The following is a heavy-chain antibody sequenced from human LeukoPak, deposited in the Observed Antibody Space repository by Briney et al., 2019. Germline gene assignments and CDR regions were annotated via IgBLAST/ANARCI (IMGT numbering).Heavy chain of an antibody. V-gene: IGHV3-23*01. Sequence: PGGSLRLSCATSGFTFSSYAMSWVRQAPGKGLEWVSTISGSGGSRYYADSVKGRFTISRDNSKNTLYLQMNSLRAEDTAVYYCAKVPGAPYYFDYWGQGTLVTVSS. D-gene: IGHD1-26*01. J-gene: IGHJ4*02. CDR2: ISGSGGSR. CDR1: GFTFSSYA. CDR3: AKVPGAPYYFDY.